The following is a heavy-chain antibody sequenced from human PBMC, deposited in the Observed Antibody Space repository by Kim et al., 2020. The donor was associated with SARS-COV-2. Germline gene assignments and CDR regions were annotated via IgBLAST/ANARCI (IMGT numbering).Heavy chain of an antibody. CDR3: AKDQLTGYSNSGYYFYY. D-gene: IGHD6-13*01. J-gene: IGHJ4*02. V-gene: IGHV3-23*01. Sequence: GGSLRLSCAASGFTFSSYAMSWVRQAPGKGLEWVSAISGSGSNTYYADSVKGRFTISRDSSKNTLYLQMNSLRAEDTAVYYCAKDQLTGYSNSGYYFYYWGQGTLVTVSS. CDR1: GFTFSSYA. CDR2: ISGSGSNT.